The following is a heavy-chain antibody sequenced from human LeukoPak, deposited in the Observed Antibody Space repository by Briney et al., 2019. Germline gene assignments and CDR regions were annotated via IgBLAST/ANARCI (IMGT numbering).Heavy chain of an antibody. CDR2: INHSGST. V-gene: IGHV4-34*01. D-gene: IGHD2-21*01. Sequence: SETLSLTCAVYGGSFSGYYWSWIRQPPGKGLEWIGEINHSGSTNYNPSLKSRVTISVDTSKNQFSLKLSSVTAADTAVYYCARRILRPLRPFDYWGQGTLVTVSS. CDR1: GGSFSGYY. J-gene: IGHJ4*02. CDR3: ARRILRPLRPFDY.